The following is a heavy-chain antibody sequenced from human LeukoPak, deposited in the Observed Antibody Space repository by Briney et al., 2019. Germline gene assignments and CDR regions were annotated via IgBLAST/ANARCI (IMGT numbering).Heavy chain of an antibody. Sequence: PSETLSLTCSVSGGSISSYYWNWIRQPPGKGLQWIGYRHSSGTTSYNPSLKSRVTILVDTSKNQFSLKLNSVTAADTAVYYCGYSYGYRWYFDYWGQGTLVTVSS. D-gene: IGHD5-18*01. CDR3: GYSYGYRWYFDY. V-gene: IGHV4-59*12. CDR1: GGSISSYY. CDR2: RHSSGTT. J-gene: IGHJ4*02.